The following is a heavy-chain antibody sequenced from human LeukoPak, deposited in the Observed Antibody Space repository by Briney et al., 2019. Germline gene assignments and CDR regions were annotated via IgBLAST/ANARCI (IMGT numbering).Heavy chain of an antibody. V-gene: IGHV1-8*03. D-gene: IGHD6-6*01. CDR3: ARVRLEYSSSSERWYYFDY. CDR2: MNPNSGNT. Sequence: ASVKVSCKASGYTFTSYDINWVRQATGQGLEWMGWMNPNSGNTGYAQKFQGRVTITRNTSISTAYMELSSLRSEDTAVYYCARVRLEYSSSSERWYYFDYWGQGTLVTVSS. CDR1: GYTFTSYD. J-gene: IGHJ4*02.